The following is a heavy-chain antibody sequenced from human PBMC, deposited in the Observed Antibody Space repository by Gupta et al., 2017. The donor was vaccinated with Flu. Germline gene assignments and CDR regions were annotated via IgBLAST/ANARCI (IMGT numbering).Heavy chain of an antibody. Sequence: EVQLVESGGGLVQPGGSLRLSCAASGLRFSSYWMHWVRQAPGKGLVWVSRIHTDGSRTDYADSVRGRFTISRDNAKNTLFLQMNGLRAEDTAVYYCASGHCSGGSCDLRDALDIWGQGTMVTVSS. V-gene: IGHV3-74*01. CDR2: IHTDGSRT. CDR1: GLRFSSYW. CDR3: ASGHCSGGSCDLRDALDI. J-gene: IGHJ3*02. D-gene: IGHD2-15*01.